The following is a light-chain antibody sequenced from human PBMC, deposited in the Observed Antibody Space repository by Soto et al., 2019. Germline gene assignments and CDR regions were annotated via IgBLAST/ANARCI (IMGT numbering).Light chain of an antibody. V-gene: IGKV1-5*01. Sequence: IQLTQSPSTLSAYVGDRVTITCRASQSISSWLAWYQQKPGKAPKLLIYDASSLESGVPSRFSGSGSGTEFTLTISSLQPDDFATYYCQQYGTFGQGTKV. CDR1: QSISSW. J-gene: IGKJ1*01. CDR2: DAS. CDR3: QQYGT.